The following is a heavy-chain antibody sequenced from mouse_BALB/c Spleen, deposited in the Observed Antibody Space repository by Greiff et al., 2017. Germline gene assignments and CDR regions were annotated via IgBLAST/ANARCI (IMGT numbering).Heavy chain of an antibody. J-gene: IGHJ3*01. CDR3: ARGSMITTGWFAY. V-gene: IGHV4-1*02. CDR1: GFDFSRYW. CDR2: INPDSSTI. D-gene: IGHD2-4*01. Sequence: EVQRVESGGGLVQPGGSLKLSCAASGFDFSRYWMSWVRQPPGKGLEWIGEINPDSSTINYTPSLKDKFIISRDNAKNTLYLQMSKVRSEDTALYYCARGSMITTGWFAYWGQGTLVTVSA.